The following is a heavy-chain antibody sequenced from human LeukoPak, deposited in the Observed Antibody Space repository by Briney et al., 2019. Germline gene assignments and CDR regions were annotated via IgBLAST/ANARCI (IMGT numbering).Heavy chain of an antibody. D-gene: IGHD5-18*01. CDR2: INYSGST. CDR3: ARVEGYIYGPKWYYYYMDV. J-gene: IGHJ6*03. Sequence: SETLSLTCAIYSESFSGYFWSWIRQPPGKGLEWIGEINYSGSTNYNPSLKSRVTISVDTSKNQFSLKLTSVTAADTAVYYCARVEGYIYGPKWYYYYMDVWGKGTTVTVSS. V-gene: IGHV4-34*01. CDR1: SESFSGYF.